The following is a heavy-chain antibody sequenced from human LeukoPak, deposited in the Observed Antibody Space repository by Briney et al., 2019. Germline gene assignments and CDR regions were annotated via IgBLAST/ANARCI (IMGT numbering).Heavy chain of an antibody. CDR3: ARVGFGNGGSSYYYMDV. CDR1: GFSFSDHS. D-gene: IGHD7-27*01. V-gene: IGHV3-69-1*01. Sequence: PGGSLRVSCAASGFSFSDHSINWVRQAPGKGLEWVSYTTAYSTTYYADSVKGRFTISRDNAKNSLYLQMNSLRAEDTAVYYCARVGFGNGGSSYYYMDVWGKGTTVTVSS. J-gene: IGHJ6*03. CDR2: TTAYSTT.